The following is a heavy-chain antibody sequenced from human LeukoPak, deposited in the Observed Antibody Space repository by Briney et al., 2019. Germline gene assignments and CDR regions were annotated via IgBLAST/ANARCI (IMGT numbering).Heavy chain of an antibody. CDR3: AKERTPSVDIVSTGRLGYYFDY. CDR2: ISAYNGNT. D-gene: IGHD5/OR15-5a*01. Sequence: GASVKVSCKASGYTFTSYGISWVRQAPGQGLEWMGWISAYNGNTNYAQKLQGRVTMTTDTSTSTAYMEVSSLRSEDTAVYYCAKERTPSVDIVSTGRLGYYFDYWGQGTLVTVSS. J-gene: IGHJ4*02. V-gene: IGHV1-18*01. CDR1: GYTFTSYG.